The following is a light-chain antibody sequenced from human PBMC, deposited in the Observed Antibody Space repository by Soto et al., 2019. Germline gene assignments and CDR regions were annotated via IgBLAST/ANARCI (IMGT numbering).Light chain of an antibody. J-gene: IGKJ5*01. CDR3: QQSYNTPIT. V-gene: IGKV1-39*01. CDR1: QSISSY. Sequence: DIQVTQSPSSLSASVGDRVTITCRASQSISSYLNWYQQKPGKAPKLLIYAASSLQSGVPSRFTGSGSGTHFTLTIGGLQPADFTTYYCQQSYNTPITFGQGTRLEIK. CDR2: AAS.